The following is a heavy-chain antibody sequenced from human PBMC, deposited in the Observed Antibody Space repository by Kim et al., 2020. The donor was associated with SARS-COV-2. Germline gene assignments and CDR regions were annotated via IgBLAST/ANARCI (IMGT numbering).Heavy chain of an antibody. V-gene: IGHV3-30*18. CDR3: AKDKRGSMDV. Sequence: GGSLRLSCAASGFTFSSYGMHWVRQVPGKGLEWVAVISYDGSNKYYADSVKGRFTISRDNSKNTLYLQMNSLRAEDTAVYYCAKDKRGSMDVWGKGTTVTVSS. J-gene: IGHJ6*03. CDR2: ISYDGSNK. CDR1: GFTFSSYG.